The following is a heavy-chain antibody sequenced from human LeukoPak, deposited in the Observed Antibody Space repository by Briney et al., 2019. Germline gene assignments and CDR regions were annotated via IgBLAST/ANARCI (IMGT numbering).Heavy chain of an antibody. J-gene: IGHJ5*02. CDR1: GYSFNSQG. Sequence: GASVKVSCKASGYSFNSQGMNWVRQAPGQGLEWMGWISAYNGNTNYAQKLQGRVTMTTDTSTSTAYMELRSLRSDDTAVYYCARGSLTFRRWFDPWGQGTLVTVSS. V-gene: IGHV1-18*01. CDR2: ISAYNGNT. CDR3: ARGSLTFRRWFDP. D-gene: IGHD3-16*01.